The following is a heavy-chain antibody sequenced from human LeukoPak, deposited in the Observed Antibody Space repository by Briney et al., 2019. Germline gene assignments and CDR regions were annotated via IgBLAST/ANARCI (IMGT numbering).Heavy chain of an antibody. CDR3: ARSSGCIDY. V-gene: IGHV1-46*01. Sequence: ASVKVSCKASGYTFTSYYIHWVRQAPGQGLEWMGIINPSGGSTTYAQKFQGRVTMTRDTSTSTVYMELSSLRSEDAAVYYCARSSGCIDYWGQGALVTVSS. D-gene: IGHD6-19*01. J-gene: IGHJ4*02. CDR2: INPSGGST. CDR1: GYTFTSYY.